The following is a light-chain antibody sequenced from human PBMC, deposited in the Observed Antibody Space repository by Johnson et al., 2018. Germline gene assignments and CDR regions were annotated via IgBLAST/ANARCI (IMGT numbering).Light chain of an antibody. Sequence: QSVLTQPPSVSAAPGQKVTISCSGISSNIGNNYVSWYQQLPGTAPKLLIYENNKRPSGIPDRFSGSKSGTSATLGITGLQPGYEADYYCGTWDSSLSAGNVFGTGTKVTVL. V-gene: IGLV1-51*02. CDR3: GTWDSSLSAGNV. CDR2: ENN. CDR1: SSNIGNNY. J-gene: IGLJ1*01.